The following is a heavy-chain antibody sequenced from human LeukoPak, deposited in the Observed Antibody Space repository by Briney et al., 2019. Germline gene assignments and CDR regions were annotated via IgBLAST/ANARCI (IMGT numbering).Heavy chain of an antibody. V-gene: IGHV3-9*01. CDR2: ISWNSGSI. CDR1: GFTFDDYA. Sequence: GRSLRLSCAASGFTFDDYAMHWVRQAPGKGLEWVSGISWNSGSIGYADSVKGRFTISRDNAKNSLYLQMNSLRAEDTALYYCAKDGDKLLYYFDYWGQGTLVTVPS. CDR3: AKDGDKLLYYFDY. D-gene: IGHD2-2*01. J-gene: IGHJ4*02.